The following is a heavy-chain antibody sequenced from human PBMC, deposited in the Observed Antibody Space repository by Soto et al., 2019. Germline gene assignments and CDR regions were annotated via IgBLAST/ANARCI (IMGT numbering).Heavy chain of an antibody. CDR1: GFIFSNNG. J-gene: IGHJ4*02. Sequence: PGWSLRLSCVGSGFIFSNNGMHWVRQTPGKGLEWVAFMSYDGSDTFYADSVKGRFTISRDNSKNTLFLHMSKLRAEDTAIYYCTIVRVADSALDHWGQGTLVTVSS. V-gene: IGHV3-30*03. CDR2: MSYDGSDT. D-gene: IGHD3-10*02. CDR3: TIVRVADSALDH.